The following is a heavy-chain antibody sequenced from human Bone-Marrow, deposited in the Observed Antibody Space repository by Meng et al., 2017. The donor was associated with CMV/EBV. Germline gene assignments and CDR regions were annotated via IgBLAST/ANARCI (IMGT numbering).Heavy chain of an antibody. Sequence: QVQLQQWGAGRLXXXXXLXLTXAXPGGSFSGYYWSGIRQPPGKGLEWIGEINHSGSTNYNPSLKSRVTISVDTSKNQFSLKLSSVTAADTAVYYCARGSYYDYVWGSYRLAYFDYWGQGTMVTVSS. J-gene: IGHJ4*02. CDR3: ARGSYYDYVWGSYRLAYFDY. CDR1: GGSFSGYY. V-gene: IGHV4-34*01. CDR2: INHSGST. D-gene: IGHD3-16*02.